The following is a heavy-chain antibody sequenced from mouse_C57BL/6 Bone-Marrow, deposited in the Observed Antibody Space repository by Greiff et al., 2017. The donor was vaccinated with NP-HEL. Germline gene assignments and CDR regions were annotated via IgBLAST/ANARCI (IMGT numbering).Heavy chain of an antibody. CDR2: INPSTGGT. CDR1: GYSFTGYY. D-gene: IGHD2-4*01. J-gene: IGHJ2*01. Sequence: EVKLVESGPELVKPGASVKISCKASGYSFTGYYMNWVKQSPEKSLEWIGEINPSTGGTTYNQKFKAKATLTVDKSSSTAYMQLKSLTSEDSAVYYCARCNDYDDFDYWGQGTTLTVSS. V-gene: IGHV1-42*01. CDR3: ARCNDYDDFDY.